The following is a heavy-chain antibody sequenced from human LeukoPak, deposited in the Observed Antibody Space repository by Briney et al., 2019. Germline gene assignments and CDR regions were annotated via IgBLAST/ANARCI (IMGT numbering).Heavy chain of an antibody. CDR1: GFTVSSNY. J-gene: IGHJ6*02. CDR3: ARDSPYTAMDVWYWYGRAV. CDR2: IYSGGST. V-gene: IGHV3-66*02. D-gene: IGHD5-18*01. Sequence: PGGSLRLSCAASGFTVSSNYMSWVRQAPGKGLEWVSVIYSGGSTYYADSVKGRFTISRDNSKNTLYLQMNSLRAEETAVYYCARDSPYTAMDVWYWYGRAVWGRGTRVTVSS.